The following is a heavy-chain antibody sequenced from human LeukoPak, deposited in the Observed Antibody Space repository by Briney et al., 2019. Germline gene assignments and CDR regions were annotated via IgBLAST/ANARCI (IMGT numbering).Heavy chain of an antibody. D-gene: IGHD6-13*01. CDR1: GFTFTSYA. CDR2: ISTGGIT. CDR3: AKRTPKYSSSWYYFDY. Sequence: GGSLRLSCAASGFTFTSYAMTWVRQAPGKGLEWVSSISTGGITYYADSVKGRFTISRDNSKSTLWLQMNSLRAEDTAVYYCAKRTPKYSSSWYYFDYWGQGTLVTVSS. V-gene: IGHV3-23*01. J-gene: IGHJ4*02.